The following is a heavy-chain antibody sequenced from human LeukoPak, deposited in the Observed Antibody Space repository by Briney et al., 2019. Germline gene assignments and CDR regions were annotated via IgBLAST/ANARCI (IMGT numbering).Heavy chain of an antibody. CDR3: ARPSRGGYRY. CDR1: GGSFSGYY. D-gene: IGHD5-12*01. V-gene: IGHV4-34*01. Sequence: PSETLSLTCAVYGGSFSGYYWSWIRQPPGKGLEWIGEINHSGSTNYNPSLKSRVTISVDTSKNQFSLKLSSVAAADTAVYYCARPSRGGYRYWGQGTLVTVSS. J-gene: IGHJ4*02. CDR2: INHSGST.